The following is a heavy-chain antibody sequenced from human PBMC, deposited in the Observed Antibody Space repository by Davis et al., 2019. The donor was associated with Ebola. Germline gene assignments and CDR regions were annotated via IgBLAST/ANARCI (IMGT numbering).Heavy chain of an antibody. CDR3: ARGPYYYDSSGYYSWFDP. Sequence: SETLSLTCTVSGGSISSNNYYWGWIRQPPGKGLEWIGSIYYRGTTYYTPSLKSRVTISVDTSKNQFSLKLSSVTAADTAVYYCARGPYYYDSSGYYSWFDPWGQGTLVTVSS. D-gene: IGHD3-22*01. CDR2: IYYRGTT. V-gene: IGHV4-39*07. J-gene: IGHJ5*02. CDR1: GGSISSNNYY.